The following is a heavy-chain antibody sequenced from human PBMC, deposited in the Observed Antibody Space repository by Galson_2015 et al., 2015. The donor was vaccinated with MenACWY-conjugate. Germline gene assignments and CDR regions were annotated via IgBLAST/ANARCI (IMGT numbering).Heavy chain of an antibody. CDR2: ISSSGDST. CDR3: VKDSSSWYYFDY. V-gene: IGHV3-64D*06. D-gene: IGHD6-13*01. CDR1: GFTFSNYA. Sequence: SLRLSCAASGFTFSNYAMHWVRQAPGKRLEYVSAISSSGDSTYYADSVKGRFTISRDNSKNTPYLQMSSLRAEDTAVYYCVKDSSSWYYFDYWGQGILVTVSS. J-gene: IGHJ4*02.